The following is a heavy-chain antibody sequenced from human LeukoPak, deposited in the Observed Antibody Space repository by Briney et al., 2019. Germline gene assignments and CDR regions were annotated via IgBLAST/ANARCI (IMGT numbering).Heavy chain of an antibody. D-gene: IGHD3-9*01. Sequence: ASVKVSCKASGGTFSSYAISWVRQAPGQGLEWMGRIIPIFGTANYAQKFQGRVTITADKSTSTAYMELSSLRSDDTAVYYCARENRLRYFDWLSIDAFDIWGQGTMVTVSS. CDR1: GGTFSSYA. J-gene: IGHJ3*02. V-gene: IGHV1-69*06. CDR2: IIPIFGTA. CDR3: ARENRLRYFDWLSIDAFDI.